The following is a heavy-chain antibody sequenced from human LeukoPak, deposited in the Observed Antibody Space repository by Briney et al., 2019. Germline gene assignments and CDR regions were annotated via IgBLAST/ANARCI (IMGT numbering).Heavy chain of an antibody. J-gene: IGHJ4*02. CDR1: GGSISSYY. V-gene: IGHV4-59*01. Sequence: SETLSLTCTVSGGSISSYYWSWIRQPPGKGLEWIGYIYYSGSTNYNPSLKSRVTISVDTSKNQFSLKLSSVTAADTAVYYCARGSSPVDDYYDSSGYFIYFDYWGQGTLVTVSS. CDR2: IYYSGST. CDR3: ARGSSPVDDYYDSSGYFIYFDY. D-gene: IGHD3-22*01.